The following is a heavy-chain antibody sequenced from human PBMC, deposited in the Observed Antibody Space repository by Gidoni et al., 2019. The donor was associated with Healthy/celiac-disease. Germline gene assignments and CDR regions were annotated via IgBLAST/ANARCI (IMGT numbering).Heavy chain of an antibody. CDR1: GYSFTSYW. CDR2: IDPSDSYT. J-gene: IGHJ6*02. D-gene: IGHD1-26*01. CDR3: ARHGVGATQGGYYYYGMDV. Sequence: EVQLVQSGAEVKKPGESLRISCRGSGYSFTSYWISWVRQMPGKGLEWMGRIDPSDSYTNYSPSFQGHVTISADKSISTAYLQWSSLKASDTAMYYCARHGVGATQGGYYYYGMDVWGQGTTVTVSS. V-gene: IGHV5-10-1*01.